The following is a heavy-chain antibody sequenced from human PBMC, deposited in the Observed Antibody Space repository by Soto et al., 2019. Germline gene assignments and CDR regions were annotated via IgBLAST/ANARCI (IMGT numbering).Heavy chain of an antibody. CDR3: AKESHTGIAGAFDI. J-gene: IGHJ3*02. CDR2: ISYDGSNK. CDR1: GFTFSSYG. V-gene: IGHV3-30*18. Sequence: GGSLRLSCAASGFTFSSYGMHWVRQAPGKGLEWVAVISYDGSNKYYADSVKGRFTISRDNSKNTLYLQMNSLRAEDTAVYYCAKESHTGIAGAFDIWGQGTMVTVSS. D-gene: IGHD1-26*01.